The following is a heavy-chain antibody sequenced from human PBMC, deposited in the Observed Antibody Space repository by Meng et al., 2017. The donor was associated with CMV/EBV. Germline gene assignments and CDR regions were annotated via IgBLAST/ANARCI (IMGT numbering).Heavy chain of an antibody. CDR3: ARDGQTNDFWSGQYYYYYYGMDV. Sequence: SETLSLTCTVSGGPISSSSYYWGWIRQSPGKGLEWIGSIYYSGSTYYNPSLKSRVTISVDTSKNQFSLKLSSVTAADTAAYYCARDGQTNDFWSGQYYYYYYGMDVWGQGTTVTVSS. CDR1: GGPISSSSYY. CDR2: IYYSGST. J-gene: IGHJ6*02. V-gene: IGHV4-39*07. D-gene: IGHD3-3*01.